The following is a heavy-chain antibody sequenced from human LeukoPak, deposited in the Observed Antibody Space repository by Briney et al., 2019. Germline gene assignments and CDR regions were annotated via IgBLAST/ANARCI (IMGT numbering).Heavy chain of an antibody. V-gene: IGHV4-39*01. J-gene: IGHJ4*02. CDR2: IYYSGST. Sequence: SETLSLTCTVSGGSIRSSSYYWGWIRQPPGKGLEWIGSIYYSGSTYYNPSLKSRVTISVDTSKNQFSLKLSSVTAADTAVYYCARSPSRWGAGFDYWGQGTLVTVSS. CDR1: GGSIRSSSYY. D-gene: IGHD3-16*01. CDR3: ARSPSRWGAGFDY.